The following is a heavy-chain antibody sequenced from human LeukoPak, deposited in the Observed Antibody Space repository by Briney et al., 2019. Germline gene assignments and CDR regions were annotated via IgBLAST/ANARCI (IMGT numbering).Heavy chain of an antibody. CDR1: GYTFTGYY. V-gene: IGHV1-2*02. D-gene: IGHD4-23*01. CDR2: INPNSGGT. J-gene: IGHJ4*02. CDR3: ARSRWAAPDY. Sequence: ASVRLSCTASGYTFTGYYMHWVRQAPGQGLEWMGWINPNSGGTNYAQKFQGRVTMTRDTSISTAYMELSRLRSDGTAVYYCARSRWAAPDYWGQGTLVTVSS.